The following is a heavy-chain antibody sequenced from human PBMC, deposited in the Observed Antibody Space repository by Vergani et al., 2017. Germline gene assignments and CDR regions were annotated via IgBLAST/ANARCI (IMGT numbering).Heavy chain of an antibody. V-gene: IGHV3-30-3*01. CDR1: GFTFSSYA. CDR2: ISYDGSNK. Sequence: VQLVESGGGLVQPGGSLRLSCAASGFTFSSYAMHWVRQAPGKGLEWVAVISYDGSNKYYADSVKGRFTISRDNSKNTLYLQMNSLRAEDTAVYYCARAQWLARGGPFDYWGQGTLVTVSS. CDR3: ARAQWLARGGPFDY. D-gene: IGHD6-19*01. J-gene: IGHJ4*02.